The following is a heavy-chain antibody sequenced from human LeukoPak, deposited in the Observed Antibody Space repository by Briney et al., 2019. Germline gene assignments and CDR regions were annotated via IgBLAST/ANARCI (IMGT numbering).Heavy chain of an antibody. D-gene: IGHD2-2*01. V-gene: IGHV1-69*06. CDR3: ARSGYCSSTSCYVALGYYYYYMDV. CDR1: GGTFSSYV. Sequence: GASVKVSCKASGGTFSSYVISWVRQAPGQGLEWMGGIIPIFGTANYAQKFQGRVTITADKSTSTAYMELSSLRSEDTAVYYCARSGYCSSTSCYVALGYYYYYMDVWGKGTTVTVSS. CDR2: IIPIFGTA. J-gene: IGHJ6*03.